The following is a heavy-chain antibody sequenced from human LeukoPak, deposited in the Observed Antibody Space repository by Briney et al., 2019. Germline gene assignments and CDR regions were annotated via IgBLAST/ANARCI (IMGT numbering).Heavy chain of an antibody. V-gene: IGHV1-69*13. CDR2: IIPMFGTT. Sequence: ASVKVSCKASGGSFSSYAISWVRQAPGQGLAWMGGIIPMFGTTNYAQKFQGRVTVTADESTGTAHMKLSSLRSEDTAVYYCAREPGLKNPGHYEMDVWGQGTTVTVSS. CDR1: GGSFSSYA. D-gene: IGHD3-16*01. CDR3: AREPGLKNPGHYEMDV. J-gene: IGHJ6*02.